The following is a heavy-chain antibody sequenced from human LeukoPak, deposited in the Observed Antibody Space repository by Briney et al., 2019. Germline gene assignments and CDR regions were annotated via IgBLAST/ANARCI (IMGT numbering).Heavy chain of an antibody. CDR3: ARDRYGDYVGGFDP. J-gene: IGHJ5*02. CDR2: IYYSGST. V-gene: IGHV4-59*01. Sequence: SETLSLTCTVSGGSISSYYWSWIRQPPGKGLEWIGYIYYSGSTNYNPSLKSRVTISVDTSKNQFSLKLSSVTAADTAVYYCARDRYGDYVGGFDPWGQGTLVTVSS. CDR1: GGSISSYY. D-gene: IGHD4-17*01.